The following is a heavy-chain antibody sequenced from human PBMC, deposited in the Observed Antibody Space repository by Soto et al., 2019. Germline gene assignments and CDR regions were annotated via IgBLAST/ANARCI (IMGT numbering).Heavy chain of an antibody. D-gene: IGHD3-10*01. Sequence: QVQLQESGPGLVKPSGTLSLTCAVSGGSISSSNWWSWVRQPPGKGLEWIGEIYHSGSTNYNPSLKSRVTISVDKSKNPFSLELSSVTAADTAVYYCARGGLWFGEHNWFDPWGQGTLVTVSS. V-gene: IGHV4-4*02. J-gene: IGHJ5*02. CDR3: ARGGLWFGEHNWFDP. CDR1: GGSISSSNW. CDR2: IYHSGST.